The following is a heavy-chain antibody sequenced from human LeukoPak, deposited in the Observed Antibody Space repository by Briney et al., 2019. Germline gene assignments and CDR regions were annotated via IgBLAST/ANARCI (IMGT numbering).Heavy chain of an antibody. Sequence: GGSLSLSCAASGFTASSNYMSWVRQAPGKGLEWVSVIYSGGSTYYADSVKGRFTISRHNSKNTLYLQMNSLRAEDTAVYYCARGKDIVVVPAAIGAFDIWGQGTMVTVSS. J-gene: IGHJ3*02. CDR3: ARGKDIVVVPAAIGAFDI. CDR1: GFTASSNY. V-gene: IGHV3-53*04. CDR2: IYSGGST. D-gene: IGHD2-2*01.